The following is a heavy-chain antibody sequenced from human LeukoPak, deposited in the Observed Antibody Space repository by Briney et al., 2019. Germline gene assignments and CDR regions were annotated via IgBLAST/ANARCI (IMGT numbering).Heavy chain of an antibody. Sequence: GGSLRLSCAASGFTFSSYWMSWVRQAPGKGLEWVANIKEDGSEKNYVDSVKGRFTISRDNSKNTLYLQMNSLRAEDTAVYYCAKDSIAVAGTDYWGQGTLVTVSS. CDR1: GFTFSSYW. J-gene: IGHJ4*02. D-gene: IGHD6-19*01. CDR3: AKDSIAVAGTDY. V-gene: IGHV3-7*05. CDR2: IKEDGSEK.